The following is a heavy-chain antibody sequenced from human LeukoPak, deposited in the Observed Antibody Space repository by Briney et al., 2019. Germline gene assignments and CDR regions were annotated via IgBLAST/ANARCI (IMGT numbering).Heavy chain of an antibody. CDR3: ATAGYYLPDY. Sequence: PGGSLRLSCAASGFTFSTYSMNWVRQAPGKGLEWVSSISSSTSYIYYADSVKGRFTISRDNAKHSLYLQMNSLRAEDTAVYYCATAGYYLPDYWGQGTLVTVSS. J-gene: IGHJ4*02. D-gene: IGHD3-22*01. CDR1: GFTFSTYS. CDR2: ISSSTSYI. V-gene: IGHV3-21*01.